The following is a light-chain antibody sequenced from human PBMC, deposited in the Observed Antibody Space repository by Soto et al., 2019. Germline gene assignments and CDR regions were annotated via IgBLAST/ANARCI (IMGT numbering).Light chain of an antibody. Sequence: DIQMTQSPSTLSASVGDRVTITCRASQSFSNWLAWYQQKPGKAPKLLIYLASTLVFGVPSRFSGSGSGTEFTLTISSLQPDDFATYYCQQYNSYPTTFGPGTKVDIK. J-gene: IGKJ3*01. V-gene: IGKV1-5*03. CDR3: QQYNSYPTT. CDR1: QSFSNW. CDR2: LAS.